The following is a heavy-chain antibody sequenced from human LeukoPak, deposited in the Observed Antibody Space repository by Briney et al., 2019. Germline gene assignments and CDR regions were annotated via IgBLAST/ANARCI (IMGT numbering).Heavy chain of an antibody. Sequence: PGGSLRLSCAASGFTFSSYWMSWVRQASGKGLEWLANIKQDGSEKYYVDSVKGRFTISRDNAKNSLYLQMNSLRAEDTAVYYCAREAPARQSYYFDYWGQRTLVTVSS. CDR3: AREAPARQSYYFDY. D-gene: IGHD6-25*01. V-gene: IGHV3-7*01. CDR1: GFTFSSYW. J-gene: IGHJ4*02. CDR2: IKQDGSEK.